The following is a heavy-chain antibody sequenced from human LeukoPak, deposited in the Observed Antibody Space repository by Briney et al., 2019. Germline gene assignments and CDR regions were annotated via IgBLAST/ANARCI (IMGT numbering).Heavy chain of an antibody. Sequence: ASVKVSCKVSGYTLTELSMHWVRQAPGKGLEWMGGFDPEDGETIYAQKFQGRVTMTEDTSTDTAYMELSSLRSEDTAVYYCATYRRVSEWFGPFDYWGQGTLVTVSS. V-gene: IGHV1-24*01. D-gene: IGHD3-10*01. CDR2: FDPEDGET. CDR3: ATYRRVSEWFGPFDY. J-gene: IGHJ4*02. CDR1: GYTLTELS.